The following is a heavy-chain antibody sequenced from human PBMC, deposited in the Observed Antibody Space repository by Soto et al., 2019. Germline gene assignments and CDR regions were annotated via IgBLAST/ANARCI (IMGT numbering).Heavy chain of an antibody. D-gene: IGHD3-16*01. Sequence: QVHLVQSGAELKKPGSSVKLSCKTSGGTLTNHAIIWVRQAPGQRLLWMGGIIPTFGTVNYSLKFQVRLTITRDENTGTASMELTYLRPEDTAVYYCAAIRGEYRLGGGSDIWGQGTVVTVSA. CDR1: GGTLTNHA. V-gene: IGHV1-69*05. CDR2: IIPTFGTV. CDR3: AAIRGEYRLGGGSDI. J-gene: IGHJ3*02.